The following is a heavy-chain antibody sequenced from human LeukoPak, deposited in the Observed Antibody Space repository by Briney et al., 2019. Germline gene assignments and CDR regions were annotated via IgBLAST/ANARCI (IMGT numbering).Heavy chain of an antibody. CDR1: GGSISTSDYY. CDR2: VFYTGKT. V-gene: IGHV4-39*07. Sequence: SETLSLTCTVSGGSISTSDYYWGWIRQSPVKGLEWIGDVFYTGKTNYNPSLRGRATISIDTSKSQFSLKLTYVTAADTAVYYCARVFDSWGQGTLVTVSS. J-gene: IGHJ4*02. CDR3: ARVFDS.